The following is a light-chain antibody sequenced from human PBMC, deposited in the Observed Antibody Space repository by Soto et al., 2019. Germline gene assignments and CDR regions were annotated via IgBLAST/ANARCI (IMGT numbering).Light chain of an antibody. Sequence: DIQMTQSPSSLSASVGDRVTITCRASQSISIYLNWYQQKPGKAPKLLIYAASSLQSGVPSRFSGGGSGTDFTLTISSLQPEDFATYYCQQSYSTSPLTFGGGTKVEIK. J-gene: IGKJ4*01. CDR3: QQSYSTSPLT. CDR1: QSISIY. V-gene: IGKV1-39*01. CDR2: AAS.